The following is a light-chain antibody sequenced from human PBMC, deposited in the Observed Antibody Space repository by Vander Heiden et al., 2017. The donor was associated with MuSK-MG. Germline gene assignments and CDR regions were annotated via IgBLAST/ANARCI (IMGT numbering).Light chain of an antibody. CDR2: AAS. J-gene: IGKJ4*01. Sequence: DIVMTQSPATLSVSPGERATLSCRASQSVTTNLAWYQQKPGQAPRLLIYAASIGATGTPARFSGSGSGTEFTLTISSLQSEDFAVYYCQQYNNGPPLTFGGGTKVEMK. CDR1: QSVTTN. V-gene: IGKV3-15*01. CDR3: QQYNNGPPLT.